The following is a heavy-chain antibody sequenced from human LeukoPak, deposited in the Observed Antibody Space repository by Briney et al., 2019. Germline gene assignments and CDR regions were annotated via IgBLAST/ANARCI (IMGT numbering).Heavy chain of an antibody. CDR2: ISDNSGNT. CDR3: SNGRTSSGTLQHDY. Sequence: GGSLRLSCAASEFSVGSNYMTWVRQAPGKGLEWVSAISDNSGNTYYADSVKGRFTISRDNSENTLYLQMNSLRAEDTALYYCSNGRTSSGTLQHDYWGQGTLVTVSS. J-gene: IGHJ4*02. CDR1: EFSVGSNY. V-gene: IGHV3-23*01. D-gene: IGHD6-19*01.